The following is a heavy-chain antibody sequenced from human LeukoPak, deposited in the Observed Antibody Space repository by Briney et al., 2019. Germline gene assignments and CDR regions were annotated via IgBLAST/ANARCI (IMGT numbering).Heavy chain of an antibody. J-gene: IGHJ5*02. Sequence: GGSLRLSCAASGFTVSSYYMSWVRQAPGKGLEWVSAISGSGGSTYYADSVKGRFTISRDNSKNTLYLQMNSLRAEDTAVYYCAKVYCGGDCSDNWFDPWGQGTLVTVSS. D-gene: IGHD2-21*02. V-gene: IGHV3-23*01. CDR3: AKVYCGGDCSDNWFDP. CDR1: GFTVSSYY. CDR2: ISGSGGST.